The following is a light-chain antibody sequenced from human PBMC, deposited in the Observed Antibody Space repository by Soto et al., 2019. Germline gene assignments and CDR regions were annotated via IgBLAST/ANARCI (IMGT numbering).Light chain of an antibody. J-gene: IGKJ1*01. Sequence: DIQMTQSPSTLSGSVGDRVTITCRASQTISSWLAWYQQKPGKAPKHLIYKASTLKSGVPSRFSGSGSGTEFTLTISSLQPDDFAPYYCQHYNSYSEAFGQGTKVELK. CDR1: QTISSW. CDR2: KAS. CDR3: QHYNSYSEA. V-gene: IGKV1-5*03.